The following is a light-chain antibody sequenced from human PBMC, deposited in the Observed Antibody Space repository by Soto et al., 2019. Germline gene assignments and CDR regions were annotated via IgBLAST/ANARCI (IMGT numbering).Light chain of an antibody. Sequence: QSALTQPASVSGSPGQSITVSCTGTIDDVGAYNYVSWYQQRPGSAPQLIIYDVNNRPSGSSHRFSGSKSVHTAFLTISGLQSDDEATYFCSSYTSAYGYRLVFGTGTKVTVL. CDR2: DVN. J-gene: IGLJ1*01. CDR1: IDDVGAYNY. V-gene: IGLV2-14*03. CDR3: SSYTSAYGYRLV.